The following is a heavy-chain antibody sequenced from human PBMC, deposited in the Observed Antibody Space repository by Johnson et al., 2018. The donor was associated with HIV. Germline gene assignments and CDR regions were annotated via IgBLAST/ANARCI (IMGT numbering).Heavy chain of an antibody. Sequence: VQLVESGGGLVQPGRSLRLSCAASGFTFDDYAMHWVRQAPGKGLEWVSGISWNSGSICYADSVTGRFTISRDNAKNSLYLQMNSLRAEDTAVFYCARTPRPYYYDSSDGAFDIWGQGTMVTVSS. J-gene: IGHJ3*02. V-gene: IGHV3-9*01. CDR3: ARTPRPYYYDSSDGAFDI. D-gene: IGHD3-22*01. CDR2: ISWNSGSI. CDR1: GFTFDDYA.